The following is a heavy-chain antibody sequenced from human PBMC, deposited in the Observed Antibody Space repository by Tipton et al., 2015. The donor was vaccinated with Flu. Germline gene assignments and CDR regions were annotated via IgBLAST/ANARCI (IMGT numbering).Heavy chain of an antibody. D-gene: IGHD6-19*01. J-gene: IGHJ2*01. CDR3: ARQYGVYSSGWNWYFDL. V-gene: IGHV4-38-2*02. CDR1: GYSISSGYY. CDR2: INHSGST. Sequence: TLSLTCTVSGYSISSGYYWSWIRQPPGKGLEWIGEINHSGSTNYNPSLKSRVTISVDTSKNQFSLKLSSVTAADTAVYYCARQYGVYSSGWNWYFDLWGRGTLVTVSS.